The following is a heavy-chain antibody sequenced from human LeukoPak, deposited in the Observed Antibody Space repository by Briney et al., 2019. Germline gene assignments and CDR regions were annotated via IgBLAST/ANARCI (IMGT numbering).Heavy chain of an antibody. CDR1: GFTFSRYA. J-gene: IGHJ4*02. Sequence: GRSLRLSCAASGFTFSRYAMHWVRQAPGKGLEWVAVISDDGTFALYGDSVRGRFTISRDSSKNTLYLQMNSLRPEDTAVYYCARDPYRDAPDYFDYWGQGTLVTVSS. CDR2: ISDDGTFA. V-gene: IGHV3-30-3*01. D-gene: IGHD1-14*01. CDR3: ARDPYRDAPDYFDY.